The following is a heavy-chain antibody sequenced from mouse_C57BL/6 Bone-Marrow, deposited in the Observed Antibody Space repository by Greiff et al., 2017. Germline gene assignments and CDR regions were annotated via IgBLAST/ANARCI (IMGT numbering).Heavy chain of an antibody. D-gene: IGHD1-1*01. CDR3: ARGGSSHWYFGV. J-gene: IGHJ1*03. V-gene: IGHV5-17*01. Sequence: EVKVVESGGGLVKPGGSLKLSCAASGFTFSDYGMHWVRQAPEKGLEWVAYISSGSSTIYYADTVKGRFTLSRANAKNTLFLQMPSRRSKDTAMDYCARGGSSHWYFGVWGTGTTVTVSS. CDR1: GFTFSDYG. CDR2: ISSGSSTI.